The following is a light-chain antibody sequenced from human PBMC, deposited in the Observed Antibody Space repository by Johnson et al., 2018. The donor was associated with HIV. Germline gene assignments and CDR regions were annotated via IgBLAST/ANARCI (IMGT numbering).Light chain of an antibody. CDR3: GTWDSSLSAYV. CDR1: SYNIGKNS. V-gene: IGLV1-51*02. Sequence: QSVLTQPPSVSAAPGQKVTIPCSGSSYNIGKNSVSWYQQLPGTAPKLLIYENNKRPSGIPDRFSGSKSGTSATLGITGLQTGDEADYYCGTWDSSLSAYVFGTGTKVTVL. CDR2: ENN. J-gene: IGLJ1*01.